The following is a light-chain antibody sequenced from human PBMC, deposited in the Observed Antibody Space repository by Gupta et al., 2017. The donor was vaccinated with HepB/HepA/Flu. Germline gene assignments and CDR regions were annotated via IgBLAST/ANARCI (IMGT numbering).Light chain of an antibody. J-gene: IGLJ2*01. CDR2: QNN. CDR1: ISNVESNY. CDR3: ASWDDSMSGPGV. Sequence: QSVLPQPPSAPGIPGPTVTISCSGSISNVESNYVYWYHQLPGTAPKLLMYQNNHQPSGVADGCSCGKTGTSASPATSGRRYEEEADYYCASWDDSMSGPGVFGGGTKLTVL. V-gene: IGLV1-47*01.